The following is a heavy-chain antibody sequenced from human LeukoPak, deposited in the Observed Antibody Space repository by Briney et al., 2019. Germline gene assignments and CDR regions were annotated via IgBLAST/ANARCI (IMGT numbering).Heavy chain of an antibody. J-gene: IGHJ4*02. Sequence: SETLSLTCAVYGGSFSPYYWSWIRQPPGKGLEWIGEINHSGSTNYNPSLKSRVTISIDTSKNQFSLKLSSVTAADTAVYYCARGGFYCGGDCYVDYWGQGTLVTVSS. D-gene: IGHD2-21*02. V-gene: IGHV4-34*01. CDR1: GGSFSPYY. CDR3: ARGGFYCGGDCYVDY. CDR2: INHSGST.